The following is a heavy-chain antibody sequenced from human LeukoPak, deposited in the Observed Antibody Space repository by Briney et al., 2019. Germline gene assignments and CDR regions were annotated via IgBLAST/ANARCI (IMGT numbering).Heavy chain of an antibody. D-gene: IGHD6-13*01. Sequence: SETLSLTCTVSGGSISSYFWTWVRQPPGKGLEWIGYIYYTGSTNYNPSLQSRLTISVDTSKSQLSLRLSSVTAADTAVYYCARFRSSWFGFDYWGQGTLVTVSS. J-gene: IGHJ4*02. CDR3: ARFRSSWFGFDY. V-gene: IGHV4-59*01. CDR2: IYYTGST. CDR1: GGSISSYF.